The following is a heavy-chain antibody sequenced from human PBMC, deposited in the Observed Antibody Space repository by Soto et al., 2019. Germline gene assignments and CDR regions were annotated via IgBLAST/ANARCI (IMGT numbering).Heavy chain of an antibody. V-gene: IGHV3-33*01. J-gene: IGHJ3*02. Sequence: GGSLSLSSAASGFTCSGYVMRRVRQAPGNGLEWVAVIWYDGSNKYYADSVKGRFTISRDNSKNTLYLQMNSLRAEDTAVYYCARDHNNDFWSGDRAFDIWGQGTMVTVSS. CDR1: GFTCSGYV. CDR2: IWYDGSNK. CDR3: ARDHNNDFWSGDRAFDI. D-gene: IGHD3-3*01.